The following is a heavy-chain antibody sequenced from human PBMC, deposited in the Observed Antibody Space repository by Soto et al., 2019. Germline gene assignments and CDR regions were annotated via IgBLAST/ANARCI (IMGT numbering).Heavy chain of an antibody. Sequence: ASVKVSCKASGGTFSSYAISWVRQAPGQGLEWMGGIIPIFGTANCAQKFQGRVTITADESTSTAYMELSSLRSEDTAVYYCARAGPPPRDGISSYCFDYWGQGTLVTVSS. CDR2: IIPIFGTA. CDR3: ARAGPPPRDGISSYCFDY. J-gene: IGHJ4*02. V-gene: IGHV1-69*13. CDR1: GGTFSSYA. D-gene: IGHD6-13*01.